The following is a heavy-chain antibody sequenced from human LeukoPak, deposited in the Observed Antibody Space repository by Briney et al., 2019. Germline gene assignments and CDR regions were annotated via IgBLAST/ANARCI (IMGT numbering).Heavy chain of an antibody. Sequence: PGGSLRLSCAASGFTVSSNYMNWVRQAPGKGLEWVSVISGSGHTTYYADSVKGRFTISRDNSKNTVYLQMNSLRAEDTAVYYCAKRSDDSSGYYPNWFDPWGQGTLVTVSS. J-gene: IGHJ5*02. V-gene: IGHV3-23*01. CDR3: AKRSDDSSGYYPNWFDP. CDR2: ISGSGHTT. D-gene: IGHD3-22*01. CDR1: GFTVSSNY.